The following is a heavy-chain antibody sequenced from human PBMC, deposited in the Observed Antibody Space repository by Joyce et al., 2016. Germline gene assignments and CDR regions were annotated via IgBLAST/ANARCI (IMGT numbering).Heavy chain of an antibody. CDR3: ARGRGDDFWSGYYGSIDY. J-gene: IGHJ4*02. CDR1: GDIFNAYG. V-gene: IGHV1-69*01. D-gene: IGHD3-3*01. CDR2: SVPMSATT. Sequence: QVQLEQSGAEVKKPGSSVKVSCKTSGDIFNAYGINWVRQAPGQGLEWLGGSVPMSATTEYAQKFRGRLTISAHEPTSTVYMELSSLRSDDTGTYYCARGRGDDFWSGYYGSIDYWGQGTLVSVSS.